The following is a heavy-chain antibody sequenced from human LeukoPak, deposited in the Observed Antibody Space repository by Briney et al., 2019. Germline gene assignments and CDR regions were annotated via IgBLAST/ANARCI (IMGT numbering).Heavy chain of an antibody. J-gene: IGHJ4*02. D-gene: IGHD4/OR15-4a*01. CDR2: ISGSDDST. CDR1: GFTFSSYA. V-gene: IGHV3-23*01. Sequence: GGSLRLSCAASGFTFSSYAMSWVRQAPGKGLEWVSGISGSDDSTYYADSVKGRFTISRDNSKNTPHLQMNSLGAEDTAVYYCASGYGDTDWGQGTLVTVSS. CDR3: ASGYGDTD.